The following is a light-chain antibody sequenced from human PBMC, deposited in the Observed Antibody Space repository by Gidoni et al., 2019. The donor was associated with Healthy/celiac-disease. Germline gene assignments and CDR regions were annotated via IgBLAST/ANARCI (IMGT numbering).Light chain of an antibody. V-gene: IGLV1-44*01. CDR1: SSNIGSNT. CDR3: AAWDDSLNGPV. J-gene: IGLJ3*02. Sequence: QSVLTQPPSASGTPGQSVTIPCSGSSSNIGSNTVNWYQQLPGTAPKRLIYSNNQRPSGVPDRFSGSKSGTSASLAISGLQSEDEADYYCAAWDDSLNGPVFGGGTKLTVL. CDR2: SNN.